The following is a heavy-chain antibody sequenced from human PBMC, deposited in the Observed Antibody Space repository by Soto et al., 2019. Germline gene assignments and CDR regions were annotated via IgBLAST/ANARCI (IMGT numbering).Heavy chain of an antibody. CDR1: GYTFTSYG. Sequence: GASVKVSCKASGYTFTSYGISRVRQAPGQGLEWMGWISAYNGNTNYAQKLQGRVTMTTDTSTSTAYMELRSLRSDDTAVYYCARDRVWLKFGAAWFDPWGQGTLVTVSS. CDR2: ISAYNGNT. V-gene: IGHV1-18*01. J-gene: IGHJ5*02. CDR3: ARDRVWLKFGAAWFDP. D-gene: IGHD3-10*01.